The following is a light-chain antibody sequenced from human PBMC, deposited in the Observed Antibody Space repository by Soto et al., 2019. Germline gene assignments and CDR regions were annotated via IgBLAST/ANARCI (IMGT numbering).Light chain of an antibody. CDR1: QSVSSN. CDR2: GAS. CDR3: QQYHKWPPFT. V-gene: IGKV3-15*01. Sequence: EVGMTQSPATLSVSPGERATLSCRASQSVSSNLAWYQQKPGQTPRLLMYGASTRATGIPARFSGSGSGTDFTLTISSLQSEGFAVYYCQQYHKWPPFTFGGGTKVEIK. J-gene: IGKJ4*01.